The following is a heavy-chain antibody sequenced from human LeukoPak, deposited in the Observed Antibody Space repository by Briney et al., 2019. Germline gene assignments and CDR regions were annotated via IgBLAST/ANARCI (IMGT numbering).Heavy chain of an antibody. D-gene: IGHD6-19*01. V-gene: IGHV4-59*08. J-gene: IGHJ4*02. Sequence: SETLSLTCTVSGGSISSYYWSWIRQPPGKGLEWIGYIYYSGSTNYNPSLKSRVTISVDTSKNQFSLKLSSVTAADTAVYYCARGAVAGLDYWGQGTLVTVSS. CDR2: IYYSGST. CDR3: ARGAVAGLDY. CDR1: GGSISSYY.